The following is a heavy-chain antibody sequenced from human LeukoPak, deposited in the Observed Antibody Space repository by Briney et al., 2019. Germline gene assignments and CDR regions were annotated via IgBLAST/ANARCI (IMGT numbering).Heavy chain of an antibody. CDR3: ARDLGSIVPAAYNWFDH. Sequence: ASVKVSCKASGYTFTSYGISWVRQAPGQGLEWMGWISAYNGNTNYAQKLQGRVTMTTDTSTSTAYMELRSLRSDDTAVYYCARDLGSIVPAAYNWFDHWGQGTLVTVSS. CDR1: GYTFTSYG. J-gene: IGHJ5*02. D-gene: IGHD2-2*01. V-gene: IGHV1-18*01. CDR2: ISAYNGNT.